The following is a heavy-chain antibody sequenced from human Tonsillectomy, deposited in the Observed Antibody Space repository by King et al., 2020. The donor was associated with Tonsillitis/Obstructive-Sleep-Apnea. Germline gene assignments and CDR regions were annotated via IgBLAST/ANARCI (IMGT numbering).Heavy chain of an antibody. Sequence: QLVQSGAEVRKPGESLKISCKGSGYRFTSQWIGWVRQMPGKGLEWMGFDFPGDSDTRYSPSFQGHVTISAYESISTAYLQWSSLKASDTAIYYCVRHGDDYKPPDHWGQGTRVTVSS. J-gene: IGHJ4*02. D-gene: IGHD2-21*01. CDR1: GYRFTSQW. CDR3: VRHGDDYKPPDH. CDR2: DFPGDSDT. V-gene: IGHV5-51*01.